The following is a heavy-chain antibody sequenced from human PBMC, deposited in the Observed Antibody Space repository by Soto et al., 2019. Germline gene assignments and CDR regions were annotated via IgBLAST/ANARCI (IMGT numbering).Heavy chain of an antibody. D-gene: IGHD3-16*02. CDR3: ARGNYDYIWGSYRPIYIDY. CDR1: GYTFTSYG. J-gene: IGHJ4*02. CDR2: ISAYNGNT. V-gene: IGHV1-18*01. Sequence: GASVKVSCKASGYTFTSYGISWVRQAPGQGLEWMGWISAYNGNTNYAQKLQGRVTMTTDTSTSTAYMELRSLRSDDTAVYYCARGNYDYIWGSYRPIYIDYWGQGTLVTVSS.